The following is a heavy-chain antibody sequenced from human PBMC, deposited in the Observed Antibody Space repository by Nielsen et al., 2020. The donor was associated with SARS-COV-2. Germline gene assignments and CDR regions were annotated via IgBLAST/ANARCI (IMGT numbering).Heavy chain of an antibody. Sequence: SLKISCAASGFAFDDHAMHWVRQAPGKGLEWVAGISWNSGRIGYADSLKGRFTISRDNAKSSLYLQMNILRAEDTALYYCVKDKNPVYYYGMDVWGQGTTVTVSS. CDR1: GFAFDDHA. CDR3: VKDKNPVYYYGMDV. CDR2: ISWNSGRI. V-gene: IGHV3-9*01. J-gene: IGHJ6*02.